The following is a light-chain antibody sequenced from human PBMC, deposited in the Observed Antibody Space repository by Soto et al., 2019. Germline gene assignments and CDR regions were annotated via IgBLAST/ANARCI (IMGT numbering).Light chain of an antibody. J-gene: IGKJ5*01. CDR3: QQYTGPPTT. CDR1: QTVSSNY. Sequence: EIILTQSPDTLSLSPGERATLSCRASQTVSSNYLAWCQQRPGQAPRLLIYGASTRAAGIPDRFSGSGSGTDLTLTITRLEPEGSAVYFCQQYTGPPTTFGQGTRLEIK. CDR2: GAS. V-gene: IGKV3-20*01.